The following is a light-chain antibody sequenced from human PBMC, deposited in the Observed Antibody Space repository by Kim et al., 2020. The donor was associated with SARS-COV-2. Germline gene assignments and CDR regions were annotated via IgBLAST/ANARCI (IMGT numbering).Light chain of an antibody. J-gene: IGKJ5*01. CDR3: HQRSNWPPIT. CDR2: GAS. CDR1: QSVGRY. Sequence: SPGETATLSCRASQSVGRYLAWYQQKPGQAPRLLIYGASSRATGIPARFSGSGSGTDFTLTISSLEPEDFAVYYCHQRSNWPPITFGQGTRLEIK. V-gene: IGKV3-11*01.